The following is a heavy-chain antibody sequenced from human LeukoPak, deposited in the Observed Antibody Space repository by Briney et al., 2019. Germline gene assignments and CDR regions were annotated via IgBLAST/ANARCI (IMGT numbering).Heavy chain of an antibody. CDR3: AKSGSSSWNYYYGMDG. Sequence: GGSLRLSCAASGFTFDDYAMHWVRQAPGKGLEWVSGISWNSGSIGYADSVKGRFTISRDNAKNSLYLQMNSLRAEDTALYYCAKSGSSSWNYYYGMDGWGQGTTVTVSS. J-gene: IGHJ6*02. V-gene: IGHV3-9*01. CDR2: ISWNSGSI. CDR1: GFTFDDYA. D-gene: IGHD6-13*01.